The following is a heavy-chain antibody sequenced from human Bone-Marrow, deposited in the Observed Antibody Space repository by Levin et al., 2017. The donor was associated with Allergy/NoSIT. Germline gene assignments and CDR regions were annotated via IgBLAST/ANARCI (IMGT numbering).Heavy chain of an antibody. V-gene: IGHV3-74*01. D-gene: IGHD3-10*01. CDR3: AKVGSIWGFDP. Sequence: GGSLRLSCAASGFTFSTSWMHWVRQTPGKGLVWVSRINGDGSSTTYADSVKGRFTISRDNAKNTLYLQMNSLRVEDTAVYSCAKVGSIWGFDPWGQGTLVTVSS. CDR2: INGDGSST. J-gene: IGHJ5*02. CDR1: GFTFSTSW.